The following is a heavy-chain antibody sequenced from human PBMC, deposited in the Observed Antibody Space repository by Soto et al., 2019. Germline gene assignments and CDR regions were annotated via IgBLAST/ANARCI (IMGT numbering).Heavy chain of an antibody. J-gene: IGHJ6*02. D-gene: IGHD3-3*01. CDR2: IYYSGST. Sequence: PETLSLTCTVSGGSISSYYWSWIRQPPGKGLEWIGYIYYSGSTNYNPSLKSRVTISVDTSKNQFSLKLSSVTAADTAVYYCARGTYDFWSGYYTSDGMYVWCHGTTVTVSS. V-gene: IGHV4-59*01. CDR1: GGSISSYY. CDR3: ARGTYDFWSGYYTSDGMYV.